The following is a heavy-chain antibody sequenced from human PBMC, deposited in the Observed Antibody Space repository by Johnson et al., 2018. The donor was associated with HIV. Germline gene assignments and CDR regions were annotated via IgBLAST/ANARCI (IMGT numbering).Heavy chain of an antibody. V-gene: IGHV3-15*01. D-gene: IGHD3-10*01. CDR1: GFTFSNAW. CDR2: IKSKTDGGTT. CDR3: ARDLRFNRTVQGRIIISGVFDM. J-gene: IGHJ3*02. Sequence: VQLVESGGGLVQPGGSLRLSCAASGFTFSNAWMSWVRQAPGKGLEWVGRIKSKTDGGTTDYAAPVNGRFTISRDDSKNTLYLQMNSLRTEDTAIYSCARDLRFNRTVQGRIIISGVFDMWGQGTVVHFSS.